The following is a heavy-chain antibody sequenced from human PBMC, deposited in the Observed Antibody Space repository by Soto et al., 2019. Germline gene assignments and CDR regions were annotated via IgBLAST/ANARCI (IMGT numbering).Heavy chain of an antibody. Sequence: PGGSLRLSCAASGLTVSRNYMSWARPPPGKGLEWVSVIYSGGSTYYADSVKGRFTISRDNSKNTLYLQMNSLRAEDTAVYYCACGSHYCYFYGMDVWGQGTTVTVSS. V-gene: IGHV3-53*01. CDR2: IYSGGST. CDR1: GLTVSRNY. J-gene: IGHJ6*02. CDR3: ACGSHYCYFYGMDV.